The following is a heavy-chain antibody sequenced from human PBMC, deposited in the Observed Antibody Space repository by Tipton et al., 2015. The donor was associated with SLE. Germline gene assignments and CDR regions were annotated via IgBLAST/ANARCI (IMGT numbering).Heavy chain of an antibody. CDR3: AKGRNGGFDY. CDR1: GFSFTTYA. Sequence: QLVQSGGGLVQPGGSLRLSCSTSGFSFTTYAMNWVRQAPGKGLEWVSSFSGRDGATYHSDSVKGRFTISRDISESTLYLQMDNLRVEDTAVYYCAKGRNGGFDYWGQGALVIVSS. D-gene: IGHD4-23*01. J-gene: IGHJ4*02. V-gene: IGHV3-23*04. CDR2: FSGRDGAT.